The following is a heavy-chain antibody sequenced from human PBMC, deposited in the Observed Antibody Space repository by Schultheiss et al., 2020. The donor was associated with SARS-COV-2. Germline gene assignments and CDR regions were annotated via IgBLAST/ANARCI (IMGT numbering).Heavy chain of an antibody. CDR3: ARDLGSSAWYRNAFDS. CDR2: IKPNSGST. V-gene: IGHV1-2*02. CDR1: GYTFTAYY. Sequence: ASVKVSCKPSGYTFTAYYMHWVRQAPGQGLEWMGWIKPNSGSTNYSQKFQGRVTMTRDTSISTAYMELSRLRSDDTAVYYCARDLGSSAWYRNAFDSWGQGTLVTVSS. J-gene: IGHJ4*02. D-gene: IGHD6-19*01.